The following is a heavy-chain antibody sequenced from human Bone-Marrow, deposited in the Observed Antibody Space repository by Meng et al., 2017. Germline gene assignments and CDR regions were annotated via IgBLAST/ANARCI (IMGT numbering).Heavy chain of an antibody. V-gene: IGHV3-33*01. CDR2: IWYDGSNK. J-gene: IGHJ4*02. CDR1: GLTFSSYG. CDR3: ARDDWGPIGY. D-gene: IGHD7-27*01. Sequence: GRLWGLGGGGVQHGRSLGLSLPAVGLTFSSYGMHWVRQAPGKGLEWVAVIWYDGSNKYYADSVKGRFTISRDNSKNTLYLQMNSLRAEDTAVYYCARDDWGPIGYWGQGTLVTVSS.